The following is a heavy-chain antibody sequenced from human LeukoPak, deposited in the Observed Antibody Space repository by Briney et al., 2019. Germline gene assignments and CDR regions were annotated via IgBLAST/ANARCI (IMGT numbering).Heavy chain of an antibody. Sequence: PSETLSLTCIVSGGXISSYYCSWIRQPAGKGLEWIGRIYTSGSTNYNPSLKSRVTMSVDTSKNQFSLKLSSVTASDTAVYYCARDNPYCSGGSCYSFRWFDPWGQGTLVTVSS. CDR1: GGXISSYY. CDR3: ARDNPYCSGGSCYSFRWFDP. D-gene: IGHD2-15*01. CDR2: IYTSGST. J-gene: IGHJ5*02. V-gene: IGHV4-4*07.